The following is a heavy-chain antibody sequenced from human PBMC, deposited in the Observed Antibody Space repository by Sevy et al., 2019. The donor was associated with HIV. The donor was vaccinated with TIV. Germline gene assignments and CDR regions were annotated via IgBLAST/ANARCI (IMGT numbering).Heavy chain of an antibody. J-gene: IGHJ4*02. Sequence: GGSLRLSCTASGFTFSSYDMHWVRQAPGKGLEWVAVLSHDGTNKHYVDSVKGRFTISRDNSKNTLYLQMNSLRAEDTAVYYCAKDPRGYTYGYVDYWGQGTLVTVSS. D-gene: IGHD5-18*01. V-gene: IGHV3-30*18. CDR2: LSHDGTNK. CDR1: GFTFSSYD. CDR3: AKDPRGYTYGYVDY.